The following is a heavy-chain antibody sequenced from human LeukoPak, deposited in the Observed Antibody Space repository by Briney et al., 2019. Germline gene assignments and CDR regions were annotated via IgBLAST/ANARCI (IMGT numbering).Heavy chain of an antibody. V-gene: IGHV1-69*06. D-gene: IGHD3-16*02. CDR2: IIPIFGTA. J-gene: IGHJ5*02. CDR3: ARDNNDYVWGSYRYGFDP. CDR1: GGTFSSYA. Sequence: SVKVSCKASGGTFSSYAISWMRQAPGQGLEWMGGIIPIFGTANYAQKFQGRVTITADKSTSTAYMDLTSLKSEDTAVYYCARDNNDYVWGSYRYGFDPWGQGTLVTVSS.